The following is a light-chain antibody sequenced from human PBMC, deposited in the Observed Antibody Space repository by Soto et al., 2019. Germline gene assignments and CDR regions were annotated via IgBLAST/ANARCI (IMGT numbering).Light chain of an antibody. V-gene: IGKV3-20*01. J-gene: IGKJ3*01. CDR3: QQYGSSPST. Sequence: IVLTQSPGTLSLSPGEGATLSCRASQSVSGSFLAWYQQRPGQAPRLVIYGASRRATGIPDRFSGSGSGTDFTLSISRLEPEDFAIYYCQQYGSSPSTFDPGTNVDIK. CDR1: QSVSGSF. CDR2: GAS.